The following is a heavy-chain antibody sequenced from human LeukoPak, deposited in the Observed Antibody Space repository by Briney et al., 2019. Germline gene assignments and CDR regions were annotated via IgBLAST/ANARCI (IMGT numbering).Heavy chain of an antibody. Sequence: PSETLSLTCTVSGGSISSYYWSWIRQPPGKGLEWIACISYSGSTKYNPSPKSRVTISVDTSKNQLSLKLSSVTAADTAVYYCAREPGFDSSGYLNWFDPWGQGTLVTVSS. CDR1: GGSISSYY. J-gene: IGHJ5*02. CDR2: ISYSGST. V-gene: IGHV4-59*01. D-gene: IGHD3-22*01. CDR3: AREPGFDSSGYLNWFDP.